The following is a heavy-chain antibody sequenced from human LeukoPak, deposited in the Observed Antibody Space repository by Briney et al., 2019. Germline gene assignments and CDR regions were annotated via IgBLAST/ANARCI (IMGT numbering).Heavy chain of an antibody. CDR1: GFTFSSYW. CDR3: ASTGYGSGTYPAHYYYYYYMDV. D-gene: IGHD3-10*01. V-gene: IGHV3-74*01. J-gene: IGHJ6*03. Sequence: QSGGSLRLSCAASGFTFSSYWMHWVRQAPGKGLVWVSRINSDGSNTSYADSVKGRFTISRDNAKNTLYLQMNSLRAEDTAVYYCASTGYGSGTYPAHYYYYYYMDVWGKGTTVTVSS. CDR2: INSDGSNT.